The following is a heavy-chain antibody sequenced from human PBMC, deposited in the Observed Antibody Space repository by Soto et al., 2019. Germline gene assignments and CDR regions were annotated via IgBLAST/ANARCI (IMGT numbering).Heavy chain of an antibody. CDR1: GFSFSTYS. Sequence: ESGGGLVQPGGSLRLSCAASGFSFSTYSMNWVRQAPGKGLEWVSYISSSSSTIYYAESVKGRFTISRDNAKNSLYLQMNSLRDEDSAVYYCARGARANTDLYHFDYWGQGTLVTVSS. D-gene: IGHD1-26*01. J-gene: IGHJ4*02. CDR2: ISSSSSTI. CDR3: ARGARANTDLYHFDY. V-gene: IGHV3-48*02.